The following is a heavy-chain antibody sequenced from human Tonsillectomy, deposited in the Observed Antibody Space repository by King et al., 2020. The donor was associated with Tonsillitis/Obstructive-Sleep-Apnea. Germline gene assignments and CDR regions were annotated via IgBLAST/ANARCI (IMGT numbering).Heavy chain of an antibody. Sequence: TLKESGPALVKPTQTLTLTCTFSGFSLSTSGMCVSWIRQPPGKALEWLARIHWDDDKYYSTSLKTRLTISKDTSKNQVVLTMTNMDPVDTATYYCARMSPSCSSTRCYENYYYYYMDVWGKGTTVTVSS. CDR3: ARMSPSCSSTRCYENYYYYYMDV. CDR1: GFSLSTSGMC. J-gene: IGHJ6*03. V-gene: IGHV2-70*11. CDR2: IHWDDDK. D-gene: IGHD2-2*01.